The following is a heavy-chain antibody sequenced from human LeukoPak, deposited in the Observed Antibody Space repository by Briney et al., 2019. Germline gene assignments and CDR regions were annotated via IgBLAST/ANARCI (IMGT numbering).Heavy chain of an antibody. Sequence: PSETLSLTCDVSGVSFSTYYWSWIRQSPEKGLEWIGEVNHSGYTNYNPSLKGRVTISVDTSKNQFSLKLSSVTAADTAVYYCARGEKGSSSGSINYWGQGTLVTVSS. J-gene: IGHJ4*02. D-gene: IGHD6-6*01. CDR3: ARGEKGSSSGSINY. CDR1: GVSFSTYY. V-gene: IGHV4-34*01. CDR2: VNHSGYT.